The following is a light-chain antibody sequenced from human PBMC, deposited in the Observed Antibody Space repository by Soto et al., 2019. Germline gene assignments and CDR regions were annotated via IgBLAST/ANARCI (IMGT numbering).Light chain of an antibody. CDR1: QNIKTY. J-gene: IGKJ5*01. V-gene: IGKV1-39*01. Sequence: DVQMAQTPSSLSASVGDRVTITCVACQNIKTYLHWYQQKSGKAPKLLIYIASRLQSGFPSRFTGSGSETDFTLTIDSLQPEDFATYFCQQSYFTPITFGQGTRLEIK. CDR2: IAS. CDR3: QQSYFTPIT.